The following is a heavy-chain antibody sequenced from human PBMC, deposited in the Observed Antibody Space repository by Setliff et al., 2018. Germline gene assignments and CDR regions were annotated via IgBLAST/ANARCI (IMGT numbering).Heavy chain of an antibody. CDR1: GYSISSGYY. CDR2: IHHSGST. CDR3: ARGGNDYKWGAFDI. Sequence: SETLSLTCAVSGYSISSGYYWGWIRQPPGKGLELIGYIHHSGSTYYNPSLKSRVTISADTSKIQFSLKLSSVTAADTAVYYCARGGNDYKWGAFDIWGQGTMVTVSS. D-gene: IGHD4-4*01. J-gene: IGHJ3*02. V-gene: IGHV4-38-2*01.